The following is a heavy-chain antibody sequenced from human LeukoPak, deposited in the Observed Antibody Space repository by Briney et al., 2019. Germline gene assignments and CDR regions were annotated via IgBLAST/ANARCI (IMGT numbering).Heavy chain of an antibody. V-gene: IGHV1-69*04. Sequence: SVKVSCKASGGTFSSYAISWVRQAPEQGLEWMGRIIPILGIANYAQKFQGRVTITADKSTSTAYMELSSLRSEDTAVYYCASIIPGGYWGQGTLVTVSS. CDR2: IIPILGIA. CDR1: GGTFSSYA. D-gene: IGHD3-16*01. CDR3: ASIIPGGY. J-gene: IGHJ4*02.